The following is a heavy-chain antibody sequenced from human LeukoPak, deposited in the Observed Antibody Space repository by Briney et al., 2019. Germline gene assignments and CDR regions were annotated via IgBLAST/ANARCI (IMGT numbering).Heavy chain of an antibody. CDR2: IYDDNT. Sequence: GGSLRLSCAASGFTVSAYAMAWVRQAPGKGLEWVSTIYDDNTYYADSVKGRFAISTDNSKNTLYPQMNSLRVEDTAVYFCAARKVRGVWFYLDYWGQGTLVTVSS. CDR1: GFTVSAYA. D-gene: IGHD3-10*01. V-gene: IGHV3-23*01. CDR3: AARKVRGVWFYLDY. J-gene: IGHJ4*02.